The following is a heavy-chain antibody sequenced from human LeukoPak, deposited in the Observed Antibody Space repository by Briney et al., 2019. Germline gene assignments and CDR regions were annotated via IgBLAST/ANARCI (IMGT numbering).Heavy chain of an antibody. Sequence: ASVKVSCKASGYTFTDYYIHWVRQAPGQGPEWMGWINSNTGDTKYAQKFQDRVTLTQDTSISTAYMELSRLESDDTAVFYCAGGARLQLRGDYWGQGTPLTVSS. CDR2: INSNTGDT. CDR3: AGGARLQLRGDY. CDR1: GYTFTDYY. D-gene: IGHD5-24*01. V-gene: IGHV1-2*02. J-gene: IGHJ4*02.